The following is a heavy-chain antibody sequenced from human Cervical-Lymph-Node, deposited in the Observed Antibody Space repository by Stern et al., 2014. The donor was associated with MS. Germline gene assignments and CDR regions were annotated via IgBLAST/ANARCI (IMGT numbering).Heavy chain of an antibody. Sequence: QVQLVQSGAEVKKPGSSVKVSCKASGGSFSMDSIRWVRQAPGQALEGMGGLPQMFGTSTYAQKFQGRVTTPADVSTSTAYMELTSLRSEDTAVYFCARDQGGIADSWGQGTLVIVSS. CDR3: ARDQGGIADS. V-gene: IGHV1-69*01. CDR2: LPQMFGTS. D-gene: IGHD6-13*01. CDR1: GGSFSMDS. J-gene: IGHJ4*02.